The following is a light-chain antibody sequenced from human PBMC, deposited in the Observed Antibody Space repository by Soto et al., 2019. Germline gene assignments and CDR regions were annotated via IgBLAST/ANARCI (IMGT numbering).Light chain of an antibody. V-gene: IGKV3-20*01. CDR2: GAS. CDR3: QQYGRSPIFV. CDR1: QSVSSSY. Sequence: EIVLTQSPGTLSLSPGERATLSCRASQSVSSSYLAWYQQKPGQAPRLLIYGASSRATGIPDRFSGSGSGTDSTLTIHRLEAADCAVYYCQQYGRSPIFVVGPGNKVDIK. J-gene: IGKJ3*01.